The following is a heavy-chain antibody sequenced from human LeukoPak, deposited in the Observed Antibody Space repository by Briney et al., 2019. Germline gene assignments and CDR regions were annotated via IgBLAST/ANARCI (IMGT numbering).Heavy chain of an antibody. CDR1: GYSISGAYY. CDR2: MYHSGNT. J-gene: IGHJ5*02. CDR3: ARDQTRKTVVLLWFGDSELHWFDP. V-gene: IGHV4-38-2*02. Sequence: PSETLSLTCTVSGYSISGAYYWGWIRQPPGKGLEWIGSMYHSGNTYHNPSLKSRVTISVDTSKNHFSLKLTSVTAADTAVYYCARDQTRKTVVLLWFGDSELHWFDPWGQGTLVTVSS. D-gene: IGHD3-10*01.